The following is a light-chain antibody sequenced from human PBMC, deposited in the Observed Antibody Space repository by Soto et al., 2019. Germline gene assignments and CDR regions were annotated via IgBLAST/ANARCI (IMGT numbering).Light chain of an antibody. Sequence: EIVLTQSPATLSLSPGERATLSCRASQSISNFLAWYQQKPGQAPRLLIYDASKRATDIPDRFIGSGSGTDFTLTISSLEPEDFATYYCQQSFSVPPTFGQGTRLEIK. CDR3: QQSFSVPPT. J-gene: IGKJ5*01. V-gene: IGKV3-11*01. CDR2: DAS. CDR1: QSISNF.